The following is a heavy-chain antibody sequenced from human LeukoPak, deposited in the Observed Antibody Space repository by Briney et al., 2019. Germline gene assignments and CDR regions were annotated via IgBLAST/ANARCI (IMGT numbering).Heavy chain of an antibody. CDR2: ISHDGSNK. Sequence: GRSLRLSCAASGFTFSSYGMHWVRQAPGKGLEWVAVISHDGSNKYYADSVKGRFTISRDNSKNTLYLQMNSLRAEDTAIYYCAKDQSGWSGYATPGYWGQGTLVTVSS. CDR3: AKDQSGWSGYATPGY. J-gene: IGHJ4*02. D-gene: IGHD5-12*01. V-gene: IGHV3-30*18. CDR1: GFTFSSYG.